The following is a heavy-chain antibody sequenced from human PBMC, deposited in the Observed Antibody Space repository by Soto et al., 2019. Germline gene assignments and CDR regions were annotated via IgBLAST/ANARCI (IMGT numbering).Heavy chain of an antibody. CDR2: ISGSGGST. D-gene: IGHD3-16*02. J-gene: IGHJ4*02. CDR3: AKADLDYDYVWGSYPHYFDC. V-gene: IGHV3-23*01. CDR1: GFTFSSYA. Sequence: LSLTCAASGFTFSSYAMSWVRPAPGKGLEWVSAISGSGGSTYYADSVKGRFTISRDNSKNTLYLQMNSLRAEDTAVYYCAKADLDYDYVWGSYPHYFDCWGQGTLVTVSS.